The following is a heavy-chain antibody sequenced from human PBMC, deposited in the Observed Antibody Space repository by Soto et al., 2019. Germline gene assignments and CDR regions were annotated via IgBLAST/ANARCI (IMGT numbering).Heavy chain of an antibody. D-gene: IGHD5-12*01. CDR3: ARGARADVDIVATYHFDY. V-gene: IGHV4-34*01. CDR2: INHSGST. J-gene: IGHJ4*02. CDR1: GGSFSGYY. Sequence: QVQLQQWGAGLLKPSETLSLTCAVYGGSFSGYYWSWIRKPPGKGLAWMGEINHSGSTNYNPSLKSRVTISVDTSKNQFSLKLSAVTAADTAVYYCARGARADVDIVATYHFDYWGQGTLVTVSS.